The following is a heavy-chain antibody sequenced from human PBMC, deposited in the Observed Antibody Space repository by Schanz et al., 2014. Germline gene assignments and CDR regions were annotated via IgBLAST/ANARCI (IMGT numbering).Heavy chain of an antibody. Sequence: QVQLVQSGAEVKKPGASVKVSCKTSGYTFSDYYINWVRQAPGQGLEWVGWISPYTGNTHYFDKMEGRVTMTTDTSTSTAYMELRSLRSDDTAIYYCTRGGYSYALSCFDMWGQGTMVTVSS. CDR1: GYTFSDYY. V-gene: IGHV1-18*01. J-gene: IGHJ3*02. CDR2: ISPYTGNT. CDR3: TRGGYSYALSCFDM. D-gene: IGHD5-18*01.